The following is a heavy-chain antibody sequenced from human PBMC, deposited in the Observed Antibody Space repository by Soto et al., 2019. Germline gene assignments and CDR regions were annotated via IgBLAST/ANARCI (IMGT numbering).Heavy chain of an antibody. Sequence: GGSLRLSCAASGFTFSSYAMHWVRQAPGKGLEWVAVISYDGSNKYYADSVKGRFTISRDNPKNTLYLQMNSLRAEDTAVYYCARDAEYCSCSNCHVVYGIDVLSQGTTVTVSS. D-gene: IGHD2-2*01. V-gene: IGHV3-30-3*01. CDR2: ISYDGSNK. J-gene: IGHJ6*02. CDR3: ARDAEYCSCSNCHVVYGIDV. CDR1: GFTFSSYA.